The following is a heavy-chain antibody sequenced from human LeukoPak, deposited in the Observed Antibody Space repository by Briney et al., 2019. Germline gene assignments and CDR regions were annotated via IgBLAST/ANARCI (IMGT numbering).Heavy chain of an antibody. J-gene: IGHJ4*02. CDR2: ISYDGNNK. V-gene: IGHV3-30-3*01. CDR1: GFTFSSYA. CDR3: ARDLSWSFDY. Sequence: PGRSLRLSCAASGFTFSSYAMDWVRQAPGKGLEWVGGISYDGNNKYYADSVKGRFTISRDNSKNTVYLQMNSLRVDDTAVYYCARDLSWSFDYWGQGTLVTVSS. D-gene: IGHD6-13*01.